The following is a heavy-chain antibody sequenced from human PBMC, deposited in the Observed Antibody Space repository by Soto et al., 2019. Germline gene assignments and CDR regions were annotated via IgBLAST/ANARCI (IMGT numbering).Heavy chain of an antibody. Sequence: SETLSLTCTVSGGSISSYYWSWIRQPPGKGLEWIGYVYYSGGTNYNPSLKSRVTISVDTSKNQFSLKLSSVTAADTAMYYCERDTPPYLWGQGTLVTVSS. V-gene: IGHV4-59*01. J-gene: IGHJ5*02. CDR3: ERDTPPYL. CDR1: GGSISSYY. CDR2: VYYSGGT.